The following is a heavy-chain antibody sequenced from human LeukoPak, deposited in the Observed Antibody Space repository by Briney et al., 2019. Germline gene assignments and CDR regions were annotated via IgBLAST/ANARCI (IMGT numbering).Heavy chain of an antibody. CDR2: IIPILGIA. J-gene: IGHJ4*02. CDR1: GGTFSSYA. CDR3: ARAWGYSYGPFDY. Sequence: ASVKVSCKASGGTFSSYAISWVRQAPGQGLEWMGRIIPILGIANYAQKFQGRVTITADKSTSTAYMELSSLRSEDTAVYYCARAWGYSYGPFDYWGQGTLVTVSS. V-gene: IGHV1-69*04. D-gene: IGHD5-18*01.